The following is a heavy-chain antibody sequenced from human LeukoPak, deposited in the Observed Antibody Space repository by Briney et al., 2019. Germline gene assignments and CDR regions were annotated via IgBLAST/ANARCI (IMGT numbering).Heavy chain of an antibody. CDR3: AKGLGDYGDHTYEY. CDR1: GFTFSSYA. V-gene: IGHV3-23*01. D-gene: IGHD4-17*01. Sequence: GGSLRLSCAASGFTFSSYAMSWVRQAPGKGLEWVSAISGSGGSTYYADSVKGRFTISRDNSKNTLYLQMNSLRAEDTAVYYCAKGLGDYGDHTYEYWGQGTLVTVSS. CDR2: ISGSGGST. J-gene: IGHJ4*02.